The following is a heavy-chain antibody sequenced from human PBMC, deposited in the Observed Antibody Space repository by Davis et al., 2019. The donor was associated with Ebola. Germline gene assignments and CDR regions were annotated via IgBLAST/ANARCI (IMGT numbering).Heavy chain of an antibody. CDR3: VYASGDYYDSSGYQVPYYYGMDV. J-gene: IGHJ6*02. Sequence: GESLKISCAASGFTFSSYGMHWVRQAPGKGLEWVAVIWYDGSNKYYADSVKGRFTISRDNSKNTLYLQMNSLRAEDTAVYYCVYASGDYYDSSGYQVPYYYGMDVWGQGTTVTVSS. CDR2: IWYDGSNK. D-gene: IGHD3-22*01. CDR1: GFTFSSYG. V-gene: IGHV3-33*01.